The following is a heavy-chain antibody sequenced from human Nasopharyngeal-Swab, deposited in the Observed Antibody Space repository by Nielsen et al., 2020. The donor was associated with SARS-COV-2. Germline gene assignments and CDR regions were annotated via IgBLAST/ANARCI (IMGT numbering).Heavy chain of an antibody. V-gene: IGHV4-39*01. J-gene: IGHJ4*02. CDR2: IYYSGST. CDR3: ARLSGLFDY. D-gene: IGHD6-19*01. Sequence: WIRQPPGKGLEWIGSIYYSGSTYYNASLKSRGTISVDTSKNQFSLKLSSVTAADTAVYYCARLSGLFDYWSQGTLVTVSS.